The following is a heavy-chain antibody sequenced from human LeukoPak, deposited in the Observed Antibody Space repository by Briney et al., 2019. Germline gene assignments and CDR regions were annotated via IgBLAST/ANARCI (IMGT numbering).Heavy chain of an antibody. CDR1: GYTFTSYG. CDR2: ISAYNGNT. CDR3: ARDVQDRVAGNSELVY. J-gene: IGHJ4*02. Sequence: GASVKVSCKASGYTFTSYGISWVRQAPGQGLEWMGWISAYNGNTNYAQKLQGRVTMTTDTSTSTAYMELRSLRSDDTAVYYCARDVQDRVAGNSELVYWGQGTLVTVSS. D-gene: IGHD6-19*01. V-gene: IGHV1-18*01.